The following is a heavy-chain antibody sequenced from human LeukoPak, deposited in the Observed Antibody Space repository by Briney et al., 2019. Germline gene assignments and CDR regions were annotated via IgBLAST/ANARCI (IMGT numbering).Heavy chain of an antibody. CDR2: ISYSGRS. V-gene: IGHV4-39*02. J-gene: IGHJ3*02. CDR1: GGSISSDSYF. Sequence: SETLSLTCTVSGGSISSDSYFWGWIRQPPGKGLEWIGSISYSGRSYYNPSLKSRVFISVDTSKNHFSLKVNSVTAADTAVYYCARERVERGYSGYDRDPLDDAFDIWGQGTMVTVSS. CDR3: ARERVERGYSGYDRDPLDDAFDI. D-gene: IGHD5-12*01.